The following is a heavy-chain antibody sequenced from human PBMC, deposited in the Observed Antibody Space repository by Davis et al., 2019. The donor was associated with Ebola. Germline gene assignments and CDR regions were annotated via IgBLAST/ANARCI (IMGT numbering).Heavy chain of an antibody. CDR1: GFTFSSYG. V-gene: IGHV3-33*01. J-gene: IGHJ6*02. CDR2: IWYDGSNK. CDR3: ARDPNSGWYYYYYGMDV. Sequence: GGSLSLSCAASGFTFSSYGMHWVRQAPGKGLEWVAVIWYDGSNKYYADSVKGRFTIARDNSKNTLYLQMNSLRAEDTAVYYCARDPNSGWYYYYYGMDVWGQGTTVTVSS. D-gene: IGHD6-19*01.